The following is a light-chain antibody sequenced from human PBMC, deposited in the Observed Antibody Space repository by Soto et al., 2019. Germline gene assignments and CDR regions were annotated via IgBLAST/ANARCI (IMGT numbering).Light chain of an antibody. CDR3: QQDGSSPLFT. CDR2: GAS. CDR1: QSVSSSY. V-gene: IGKV3-20*01. Sequence: EIVLTQSPGTLSLSPGERATLSCRASQSVSSSYLAWYQQKPGQAPRLLIYGASSRATGIPDRFSGSGSGTDFTLTISRLEPEDGAVYYCQQDGSSPLFTFGPGTKVYIK. J-gene: IGKJ3*01.